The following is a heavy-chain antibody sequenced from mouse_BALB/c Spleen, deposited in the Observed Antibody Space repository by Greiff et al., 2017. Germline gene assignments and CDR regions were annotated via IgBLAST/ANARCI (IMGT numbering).Heavy chain of an antibody. CDR2: ISCYNGAT. CDR1: GYSFTGYY. V-gene: IGHV1S34*01. J-gene: IGHJ2*01. CDR3: VYGNYAYYFDY. D-gene: IGHD2-1*01. Sequence: LVKTGASVKISCKASGYSFTGYYMHWVKQSHGKSLEWIGYISCYNGATSYNQKFKGKATFTVDTSSSTAYMQFNSLTSEDSAVYYCVYGNYAYYFDYWGQGTTLTVSS.